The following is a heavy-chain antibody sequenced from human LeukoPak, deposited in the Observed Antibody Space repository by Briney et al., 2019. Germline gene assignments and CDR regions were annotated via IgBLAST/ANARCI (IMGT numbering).Heavy chain of an antibody. V-gene: IGHV1-2*06. CDR3: ARVDFWSGLFDY. D-gene: IGHD3-3*01. CDR2: INPNSGGT. J-gene: IGHJ4*02. Sequence: ASVTVSCTASGYTFTGYYMHWVRQAPGQGLGWMGRINPNSGGTNYAQKFQGRVTMTRDTSISTAYMELSRLRSDDTAVYYCARVDFWSGLFDYWGQGTLVTVSS. CDR1: GYTFTGYY.